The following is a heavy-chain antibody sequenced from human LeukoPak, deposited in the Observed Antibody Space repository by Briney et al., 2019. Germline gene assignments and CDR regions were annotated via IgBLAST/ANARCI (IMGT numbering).Heavy chain of an antibody. V-gene: IGHV4-59*12. CDR3: ARTRGNYNNFDS. Sequence: SETLSLTCTVSGGSISSYYWSWIRQPPGKGLEWIGYIYYSGSTYYNPSLKSRVTISVDRSKNQFSLKLSSVTAADTAVYFCARTRGNYNNFDSWGQGTLVTVSS. CDR1: GGSISSYY. J-gene: IGHJ4*02. D-gene: IGHD1-26*01. CDR2: IYYSGST.